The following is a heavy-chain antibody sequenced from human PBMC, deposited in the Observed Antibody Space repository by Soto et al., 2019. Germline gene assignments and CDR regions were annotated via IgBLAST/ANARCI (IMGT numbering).Heavy chain of an antibody. V-gene: IGHV3-23*01. CDR1: GFVFSKYA. Sequence: DVQLLESGGGLVQSGGSLTISCTASGFVFSKYAVTWVRRTPGQGLEWVSAITASGGTTYYADSVKGRFTISRDNSRDNLFLHMSSLKADDTALYYCVRGIYPSSAGGPFDLWGQGTLVTVSS. J-gene: IGHJ4*02. CDR2: ITASGGTT. CDR3: VRGIYPSSAGGPFDL. D-gene: IGHD5-12*01.